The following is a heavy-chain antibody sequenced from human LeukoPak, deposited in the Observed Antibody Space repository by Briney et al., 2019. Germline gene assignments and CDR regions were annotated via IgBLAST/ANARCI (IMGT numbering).Heavy chain of an antibody. CDR1: GGSISSGSYY. CDR2: IYTSGST. D-gene: IGHD2-15*01. J-gene: IGHJ4*02. Sequence: SETLSLTCTVSGGSISSGSYYWSWIRQPAGKGLEWIGRIYTSGSTNYNPSLKSRVTISVDTSKNQSSLKLSSVTAADTAVYYCAAQPSVVVAAPFDYWGQGTLVTVSS. CDR3: AAQPSVVVAAPFDY. V-gene: IGHV4-61*02.